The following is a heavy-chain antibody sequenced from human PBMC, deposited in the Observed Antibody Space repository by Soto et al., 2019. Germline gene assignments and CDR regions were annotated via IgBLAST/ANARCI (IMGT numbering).Heavy chain of an antibody. V-gene: IGHV5-10-1*03. CDR2: IDPSDSYT. Sequence: EVLLVQSGAEVKKPGESLRISCKASGYSFTRYWISWVRQMPGKGLEWLGRIDPSDSYTNYSPSFQGHVTISADKSLGTAYLQWSSLEASDTAIYYCARLQTAAPGAALDYWGQGALVTVSA. J-gene: IGHJ4*02. D-gene: IGHD6-13*01. CDR3: ARLQTAAPGAALDY. CDR1: GYSFTRYW.